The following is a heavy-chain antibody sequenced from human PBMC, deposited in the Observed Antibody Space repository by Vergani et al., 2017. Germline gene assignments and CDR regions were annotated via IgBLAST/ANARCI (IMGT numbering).Heavy chain of an antibody. CDR3: ARQNPYGSAHVDF. D-gene: IGHD3-10*01. Sequence: QVDLQESGPGLVKSSETLSLNCAVSGYSVGRGYYWGWIRQPPGRGLEWIGCVHRNGNTYYTSSLRGRATISRDTAKNQFSLRLTSVTAADTAVYYCARQNPYGSAHVDFWGRGVLVTVSA. J-gene: IGHJ4*02. CDR2: VHRNGNT. V-gene: IGHV4-38-2*01. CDR1: GYSVGRGYY.